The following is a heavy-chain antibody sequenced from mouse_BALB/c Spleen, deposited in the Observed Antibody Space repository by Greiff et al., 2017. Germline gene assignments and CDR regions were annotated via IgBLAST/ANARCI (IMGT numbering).Heavy chain of an antibody. CDR3: AGGYYDYDEAWFAY. J-gene: IGHJ3*01. CDR2: IYPGDGDT. Sequence: QVQLQQSGAELVRPGSSVKISCKASGYAFSSYWMNWVKQRPGQGLEWIGQIYPGDGDTNYNGKFKGKATLTADKSSSTAYMQLSSLTSEDSAVYSCAGGYYDYDEAWFAYWGQGTLVTVSA. V-gene: IGHV1-80*01. D-gene: IGHD2-4*01. CDR1: GYAFSSYW.